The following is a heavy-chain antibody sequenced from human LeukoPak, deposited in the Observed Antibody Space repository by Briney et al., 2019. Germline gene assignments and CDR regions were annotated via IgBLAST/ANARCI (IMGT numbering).Heavy chain of an antibody. Sequence: SVKVSCKASGGTFSSYAISWVRQAPGQGPEWMGRIIPIFGIANYAQKFQGRVTITADKSTSTAYMELSSLRSEDTAVYYCARYYYDSSGFSQTFFDYWGQGTLVTVSS. J-gene: IGHJ4*02. CDR1: GGTFSSYA. V-gene: IGHV1-69*04. D-gene: IGHD3-22*01. CDR3: ARYYYDSSGFSQTFFDY. CDR2: IIPIFGIA.